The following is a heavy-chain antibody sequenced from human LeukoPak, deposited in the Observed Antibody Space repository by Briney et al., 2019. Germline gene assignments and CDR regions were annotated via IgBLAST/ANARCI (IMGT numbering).Heavy chain of an antibody. Sequence: PSQTLSLTCTVSGGSISSYYWSWIRQPPGKGLEWIGYIYTSGSTNYNPSLKSRVTISVDTSKNQFSLKLSSVTAADTAVYYCARDGGVVYWGQGTLVTVSS. D-gene: IGHD2-15*01. CDR2: IYTSGST. J-gene: IGHJ4*02. CDR3: ARDGGVVY. V-gene: IGHV4-4*08. CDR1: GGSISSYY.